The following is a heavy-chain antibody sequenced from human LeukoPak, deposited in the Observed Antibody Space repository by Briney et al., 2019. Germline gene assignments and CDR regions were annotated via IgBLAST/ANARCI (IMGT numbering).Heavy chain of an antibody. J-gene: IGHJ5*02. V-gene: IGHV1-8*01. D-gene: IGHD3-10*01. Sequence: ASVKVSCKASGYTFTSYDINWVGQATGQGREWMGWMNPNSGNTGYAQKFQGGVTMTSNTSISTSYMELSSLRSEDTAVYYCARGDTMVRGESNWFDPWGQGTLVTVSS. CDR1: GYTFTSYD. CDR2: MNPNSGNT. CDR3: ARGDTMVRGESNWFDP.